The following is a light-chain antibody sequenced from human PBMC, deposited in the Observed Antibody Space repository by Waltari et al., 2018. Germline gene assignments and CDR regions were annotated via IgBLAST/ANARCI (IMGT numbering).Light chain of an antibody. Sequence: DIVVTQSPDSLAVSLGERATINCRSSQSVPFSAADKNYFKDYLAWCQQKPGQPPRLLMYWASTRESGVPDRFSGGGSETDFTLTINDVQPEDVAVYYCQQYFSHPPTFGQGTKVEI. CDR2: WAS. J-gene: IGKJ1*01. CDR1: QSVPFSAADKNYFKDY. V-gene: IGKV4-1*01. CDR3: QQYFSHPPT.